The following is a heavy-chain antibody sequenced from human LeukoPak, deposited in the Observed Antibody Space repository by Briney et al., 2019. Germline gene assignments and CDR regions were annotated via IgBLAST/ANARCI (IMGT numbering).Heavy chain of an antibody. J-gene: IGHJ4*02. V-gene: IGHV3-74*01. CDR1: GFTFSSYW. CDR2: INSDGSST. CDR3: ATNPPSSSWVY. Sequence: GGSLRLSCAASGFTFSSYWMHWVRQAPGKGLVWVSRINSDGSSTSYADSVKGRFTISRDNAKNTLYLQMNSLRAEDTAVYYCATNPPSSSWVYWGQGTPVTVSS. D-gene: IGHD6-13*01.